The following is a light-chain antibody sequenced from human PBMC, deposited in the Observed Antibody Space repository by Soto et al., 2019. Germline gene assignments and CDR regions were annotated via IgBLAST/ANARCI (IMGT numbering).Light chain of an antibody. J-gene: IGKJ4*01. CDR3: QPSYSTLT. Sequence: DIQMTQSPSSLSASVGDRVTITCRASQSISSYLNWYQQKPGKAPKLLIYAASSLQSGVPSRFSGSGSGTDFTLTISSLQPEDFATYYCQPSYSTLTFGGETKVEIK. V-gene: IGKV1-39*01. CDR1: QSISSY. CDR2: AAS.